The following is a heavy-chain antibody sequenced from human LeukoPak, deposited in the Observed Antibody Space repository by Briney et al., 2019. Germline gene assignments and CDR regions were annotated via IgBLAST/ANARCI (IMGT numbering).Heavy chain of an antibody. CDR3: ARDSSSSWYNNWFDP. D-gene: IGHD6-13*01. Sequence: GGSLRLSCAASGFTVSSNYMSWVRQAPGKGLEWVSSISSSSSYIYYADSVKERFTISRDNAKNSLYLQMNSLRAEDTAVYYCARDSSSSWYNNWFDPWGQGTLVTVSS. CDR1: GFTVSSNY. V-gene: IGHV3-21*01. J-gene: IGHJ5*02. CDR2: ISSSSSYI.